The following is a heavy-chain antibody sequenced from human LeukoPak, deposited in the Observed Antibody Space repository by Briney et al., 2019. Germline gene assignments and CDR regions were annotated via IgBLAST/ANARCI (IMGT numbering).Heavy chain of an antibody. J-gene: IGHJ4*02. CDR1: GVSGVTFSDYA. V-gene: IGHV3-23*01. D-gene: IGHD3-10*01. CDR2: ISGSGHTT. CDR3: VEGIFDY. Sequence: GGSLRLSCAASGVSGVTFSDYALNWVRQAPGKGLEWVSDISGSGHTTNYADSVKGRFGISRDNSKTTLYLQMSSLRVEDTAVYYCVEGIFDYGGQGTLVTVSS.